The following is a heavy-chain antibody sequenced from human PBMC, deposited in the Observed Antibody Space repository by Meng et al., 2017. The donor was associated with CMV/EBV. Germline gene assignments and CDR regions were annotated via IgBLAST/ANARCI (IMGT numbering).Heavy chain of an antibody. CDR3: ARDYLRVLELPVYHNWFDP. D-gene: IGHD3-16*02. CDR2: ISSSSSYI. CDR1: GFTFSSYS. Sequence: GGSLRLSCAASGFTFSSYSMNWVRQAPGKGLEWVSSISSSSSYIYYADSVKGRFTISRDNAKNSLYLQMNSLRAEDTAVYYCARDYLRVLELPVYHNWFDPWGQGTLVTVSS. V-gene: IGHV3-21*01. J-gene: IGHJ5*02.